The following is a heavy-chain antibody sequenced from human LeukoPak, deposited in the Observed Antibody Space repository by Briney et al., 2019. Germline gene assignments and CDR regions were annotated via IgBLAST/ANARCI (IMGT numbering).Heavy chain of an antibody. Sequence: GESLKISCKGSGYSFTSYWIGWVRQMPGKGLEWMGIIYPGDSDTRYSPSFQGQVTISADRSITTAYLQWSSLKASDTAMYYCARRSSGSFSTYYFDYWGQGTLVTDSS. V-gene: IGHV5-51*01. CDR3: ARRSSGSFSTYYFDY. CDR1: GYSFTSYW. CDR2: IYPGDSDT. D-gene: IGHD1-26*01. J-gene: IGHJ4*02.